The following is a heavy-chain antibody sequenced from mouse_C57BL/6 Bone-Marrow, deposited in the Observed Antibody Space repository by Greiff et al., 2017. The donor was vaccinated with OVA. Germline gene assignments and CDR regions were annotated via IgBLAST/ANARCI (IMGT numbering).Heavy chain of an antibody. D-gene: IGHD1-1*01. V-gene: IGHV5-16*01. J-gene: IGHJ1*03. CDR2: INYDGSST. CDR3: ARGGYYGSSDGYFEV. CDR1: GFTFSDYY. Sequence: EVHLVESEGGLVQPGSSMKLSCTASGFTFSDYYMAWVRQVPEKGLEWVANINYDGSSTYYLDSLKSRFIISRDNAKNILYLQMSSLKSEDTATYYCARGGYYGSSDGYFEVWGTGTTVTVSS.